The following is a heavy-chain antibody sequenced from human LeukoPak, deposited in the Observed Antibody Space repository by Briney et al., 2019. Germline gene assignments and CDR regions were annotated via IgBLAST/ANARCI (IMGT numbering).Heavy chain of an antibody. CDR2: ISAYNGNT. CDR3: ARERMGAFDI. J-gene: IGHJ3*02. CDR1: GYTFTSYV. V-gene: IGHV1-18*01. D-gene: IGHD2-15*01. Sequence: ASVRVSCKASGYTFTSYVISWVRQAPGQGLEWMGWISAYNGNTNYAQKLQGRVTMTTDTPTSTAYMELRSLRSDDTAVYYCARERMGAFDIWGQGTMVTVSS.